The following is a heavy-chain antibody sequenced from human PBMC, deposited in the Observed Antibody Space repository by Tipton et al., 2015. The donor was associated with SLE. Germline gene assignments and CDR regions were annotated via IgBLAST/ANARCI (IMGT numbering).Heavy chain of an antibody. J-gene: IGHJ3*02. CDR2: IYHSGST. CDR1: GYSISSGYY. CDR3: ARSLPLGAFDI. D-gene: IGHD1-14*01. V-gene: IGHV4-38-2*01. Sequence: TLSLTCAVSGYSISSGYYWGWLRPPPGKGLEWIGSIYHSGSTYYNPSLKSRVTISVDTPKNQFSLKLSSVTAADTAVYSCARSLPLGAFDIWGQGTMVTVSS.